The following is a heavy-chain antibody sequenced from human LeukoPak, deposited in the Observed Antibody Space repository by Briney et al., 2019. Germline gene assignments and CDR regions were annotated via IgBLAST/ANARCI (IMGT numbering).Heavy chain of an antibody. CDR1: GYTFTSYD. CDR2: MNPNSGNT. D-gene: IGHD1-1*01. Sequence: GASVTVSCKASGYTFTSYDINWVRQATGQGLEWMGWMNPNSGNTGYAQKFQGRVTMTRNTSISTAYMELSSLRSEDTAVYYCARGSMEGDPSDYWGQGTLVTVSS. J-gene: IGHJ4*02. V-gene: IGHV1-8*01. CDR3: ARGSMEGDPSDY.